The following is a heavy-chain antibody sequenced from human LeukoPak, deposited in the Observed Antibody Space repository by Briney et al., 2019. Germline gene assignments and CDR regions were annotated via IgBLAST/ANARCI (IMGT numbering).Heavy chain of an antibody. J-gene: IGHJ3*02. Sequence: PGGPLRLSCAASGFTFSSYSMNWVRQAPGKGLERVSYISSSSSTIYYADSVKGRFTISRDNAKNSLYLQMNSLRAEDTAVYYCARDSSGWYRQAFDIWGQGTMVTVSS. CDR1: GFTFSSYS. CDR3: ARDSSGWYRQAFDI. CDR2: ISSSSSTI. V-gene: IGHV3-48*01. D-gene: IGHD6-19*01.